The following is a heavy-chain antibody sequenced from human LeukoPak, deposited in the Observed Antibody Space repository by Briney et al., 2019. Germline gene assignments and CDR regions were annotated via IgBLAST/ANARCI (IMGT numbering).Heavy chain of an antibody. Sequence: SVKVSCKASGGTFSSYAISWVRQAPGQGLEGMGGIIPIFGTANYAQKFQGRVTITTDESTSTAYMELSSLRSEDTAVYYCARVADSSGYPIDYWGQGTLVTVSS. D-gene: IGHD3-22*01. CDR3: ARVADSSGYPIDY. V-gene: IGHV1-69*05. CDR1: GGTFSSYA. J-gene: IGHJ4*02. CDR2: IIPIFGTA.